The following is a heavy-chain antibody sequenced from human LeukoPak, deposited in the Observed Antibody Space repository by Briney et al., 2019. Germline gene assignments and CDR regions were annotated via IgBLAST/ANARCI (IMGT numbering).Heavy chain of an antibody. V-gene: IGHV3-23*01. D-gene: IGHD1-1*01. CDR2: ISNSGGST. CDR1: GFSFSSYA. CDR3: ANNWNLDY. J-gene: IGHJ4*02. Sequence: GGSLRLSCAASGFSFSSYAMTWVRQAPGKGLEWVSAISNSGGSTYYADSVKGRFTISRDNSKNTLYLQMNSLRTEDTAVYYCANNWNLDYWGQGTLVTVSS.